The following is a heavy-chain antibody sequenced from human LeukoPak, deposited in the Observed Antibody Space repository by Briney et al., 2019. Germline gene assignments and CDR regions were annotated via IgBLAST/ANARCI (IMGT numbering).Heavy chain of an antibody. V-gene: IGHV4-30-2*02. J-gene: IGHJ4*02. CDR2: IYHSGST. D-gene: IGHD1-26*01. CDR1: GGSISSGGYS. CDR3: ASGSYSDY. Sequence: PSETLSLTCAVSGGSISSGGYSWSWIRQPPGKGLEWIGYIYHSGSTYYNPSLKSRVTISVDRSKNQFSLKLSSVTAADTAVYYCASGSYSDYWGQGTLVTVSS.